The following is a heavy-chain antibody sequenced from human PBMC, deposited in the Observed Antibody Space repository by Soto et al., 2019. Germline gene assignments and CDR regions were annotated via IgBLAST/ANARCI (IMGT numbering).Heavy chain of an antibody. D-gene: IGHD1-26*01. CDR3: AGGSLFDY. CDR1: GFTFSSYG. Sequence: PGGSLRLSCAASGFTFSSYGMHWVRQAPGKGLEWVAVISYDGSNKYYADSVKGRFTISRDNSKNTLYLQMNSLRAEDTAVYYCAGGSLFDYWGQGTMVTVYS. J-gene: IGHJ4*02. V-gene: IGHV3-30*03. CDR2: ISYDGSNK.